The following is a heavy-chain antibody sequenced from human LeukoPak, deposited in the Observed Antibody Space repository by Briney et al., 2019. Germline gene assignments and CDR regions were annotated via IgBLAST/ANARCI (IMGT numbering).Heavy chain of an antibody. Sequence: VGSLRLSCAASGFTFSSYSMNWVRQAPGKGLEWVSSINSSSSYIYYPDSVKGRFTISRDNAKNSLYLQMNRRGAEDTAVYYFTRDRIPAAITGDAFDIWGQGTMVTVSS. J-gene: IGHJ3*02. CDR1: GFTFSSYS. CDR2: INSSSSYI. D-gene: IGHD2-2*02. CDR3: TRDRIPAAITGDAFDI. V-gene: IGHV3-21*04.